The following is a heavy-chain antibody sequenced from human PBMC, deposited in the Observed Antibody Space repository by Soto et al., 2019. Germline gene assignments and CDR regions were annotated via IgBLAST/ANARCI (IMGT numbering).Heavy chain of an antibody. CDR1: GFIFSRYD. J-gene: IGHJ4*02. CDR2: ISGSAAST. CDR3: AKEHRGVWGGAGIVARGGGFDN. Sequence: EVQLLESGGGLVQPGGSLRLSCAASGFIFSRYDMSWVRQAPGKGLEWVSGISGSAASTYYADSVKGRFIILRDNSKNTVYLKKNSLRAEDTAVYYGAKEHRGVWGGAGIVARGGGFDNWGQGTLVTVSS. D-gene: IGHD5-12*01. V-gene: IGHV3-23*01.